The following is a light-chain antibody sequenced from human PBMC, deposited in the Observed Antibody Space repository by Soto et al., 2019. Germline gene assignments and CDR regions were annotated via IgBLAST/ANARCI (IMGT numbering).Light chain of an antibody. CDR2: AAS. CDR3: QQSHSTPLT. J-gene: IGKJ4*01. CDR1: LKISRY. Sequence: DIQMTQSPSSLSAFVGDRVTITCRASLKISRYLNWYQQKPGKAPKFLIYAASSLQSGVPSRFSGSGSGTDFTLTISSLQPEDSATYYCQQSHSTPLTFGGGTKVEIK. V-gene: IGKV1-39*01.